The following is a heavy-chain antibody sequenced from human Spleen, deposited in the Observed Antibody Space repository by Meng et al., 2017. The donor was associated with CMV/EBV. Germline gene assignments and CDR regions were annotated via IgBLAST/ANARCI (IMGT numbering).Heavy chain of an antibody. J-gene: IGHJ6*02. V-gene: IGHV3-30*19. CDR2: LSYDGSQR. CDR3: ARAAFCSSSTCWYGMDV. CDR1: GFTFSSYG. D-gene: IGHD2-2*01. Sequence: GESLKISCAASGFTFSSYGMHWVRQAPGKGLEWVAILSYDGSQRYYTDSVKGRFTISRDNSMDTMYLQMNSLRPEDTAVYYCARAAFCSSSTCWYGMDVWGPGTTVTVSS.